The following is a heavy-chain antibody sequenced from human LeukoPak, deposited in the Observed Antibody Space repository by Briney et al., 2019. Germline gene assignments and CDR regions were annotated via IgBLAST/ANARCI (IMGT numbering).Heavy chain of an antibody. CDR2: INHSGST. D-gene: IGHD6-13*01. J-gene: IGHJ5*02. V-gene: IGHV4-34*01. CDR3: ARGRSSSWYGSWFDP. Sequence: PSETLSLTCAVYGGSFSGYYWSWIRQPPGKGLEWIGEINHSGSTNYNPSLKSRVTISVDTSKNQFSLKLSSVTAADTAVCYCARGRSSSWYGSWFDPWGQGTLVTVSS. CDR1: GGSFSGYY.